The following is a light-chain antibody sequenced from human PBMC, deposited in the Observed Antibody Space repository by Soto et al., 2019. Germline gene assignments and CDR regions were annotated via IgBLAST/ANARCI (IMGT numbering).Light chain of an antibody. CDR1: QSISRY. J-gene: IGKJ2*01. V-gene: IGKV1-39*01. CDR3: QQSYSSPLLFT. CDR2: AAS. Sequence: DIQMTQSPSSLSASVGDRVTITCRASQSISRYLNWYQQKPGKAPKLLIYAASSLQSGVPSRFSGSGSGTDCTLTISSLQPEDSATYYCQQSYSSPLLFTFGQGTNLEI.